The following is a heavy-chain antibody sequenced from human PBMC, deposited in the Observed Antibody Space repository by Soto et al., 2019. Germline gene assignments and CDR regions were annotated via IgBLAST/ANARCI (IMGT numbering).Heavy chain of an antibody. CDR2: IKQDGSEK. J-gene: IGHJ4*02. Sequence: PGGSLRLSCAASGFTFSSYYKSWVRQAPGRGLEWVTNIKQDGSEKYHVDSVKGRFTISRDNAKNSLYLQMNSLSPEDTAVYFCAIDRTRYGGYVTYYFDYWGQGTLVTVSS. CDR1: GFTFSSYY. CDR3: AIDRTRYGGYVTYYFDY. V-gene: IGHV3-7*05. D-gene: IGHD5-12*01.